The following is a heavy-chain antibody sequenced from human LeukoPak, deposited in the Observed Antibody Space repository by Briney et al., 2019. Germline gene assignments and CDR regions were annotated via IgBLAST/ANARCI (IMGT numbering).Heavy chain of an antibody. CDR1: GFTFSSYS. CDR2: ISSSSSTI. V-gene: IGHV3-48*01. Sequence: GGSLRLSCAASGFTFSSYSMNWVRQAPGKGLEWVSYISSSSSTIYYADSVKDRFTISRDNSKNTLYLQMNSLRAEDTAVYYCAKDTGSALGNYYYYMDVWGKGTTVTISS. CDR3: AKDTGSALGNYYYYMDV. J-gene: IGHJ6*03. D-gene: IGHD6-6*01.